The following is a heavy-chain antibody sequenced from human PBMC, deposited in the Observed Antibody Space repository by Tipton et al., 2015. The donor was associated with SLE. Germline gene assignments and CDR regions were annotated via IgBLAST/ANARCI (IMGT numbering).Heavy chain of an antibody. J-gene: IGHJ4*02. D-gene: IGHD1-26*01. CDR2: IYYSEST. V-gene: IGHV4-59*01. CDR1: GGSISSNH. CDR3: ARDKLGGSYDY. Sequence: TLSLTCTVSGGSISSNHWSWIRQPPGKGLEWIGYIYYSESTNYNPSLKSRVTISVDTSKNQFSLKLSSVTAADTAVYYCARDKLGGSYDYWGQGTLVTVSS.